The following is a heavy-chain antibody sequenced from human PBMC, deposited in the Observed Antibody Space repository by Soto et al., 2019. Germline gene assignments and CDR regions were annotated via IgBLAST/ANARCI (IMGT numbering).Heavy chain of an antibody. CDR3: ARGVVVAATLNWYFDL. CDR1: GGSISSGGYY. Sequence: QVQLQESGPGLVKPSQTLSLTCTVSGGSISSGGYYWSWIRQHPGKGLEWIGYIYYSGSTYYNPFLKSRVTISVDTSKNQFSLKLSSVTAADTAVYYCARGVVVAATLNWYFDLWGRGTLVTVSS. CDR2: IYYSGST. D-gene: IGHD2-15*01. V-gene: IGHV4-31*03. J-gene: IGHJ2*01.